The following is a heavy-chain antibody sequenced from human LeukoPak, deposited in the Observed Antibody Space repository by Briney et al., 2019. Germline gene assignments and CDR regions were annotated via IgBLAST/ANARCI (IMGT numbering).Heavy chain of an antibody. CDR3: PTYGSGSCPV. D-gene: IGHD6-19*01. Sequence: PGGSLRLSCAASGITFSNAWMTWVRQAPGKGLEWVVRIYSGTNGETTDYGAPVKGRFTMSRDYSTNTLYLQMNSLKTEDTAVYYCPTYGSGSCPVWGQGTLVAVSS. CDR2: IYSGTNGETT. V-gene: IGHV3-15*01. CDR1: GITFSNAW. J-gene: IGHJ4*02.